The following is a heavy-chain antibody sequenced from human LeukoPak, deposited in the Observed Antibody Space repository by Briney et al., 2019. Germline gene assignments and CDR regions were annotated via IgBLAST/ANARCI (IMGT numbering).Heavy chain of an antibody. Sequence: ASVKVSCKASGYTFTDYYMHWVRQAPGQGLEWMGRINPNIGGTNFAQKFQGRVTMTRDTSINTAYMELSRLTPDDTAVYCCARDRGAGGWECGTYWGQGTLVTVSS. CDR1: GYTFTDYY. CDR3: ARDRGAGGWECGTY. J-gene: IGHJ4*02. V-gene: IGHV1-2*06. D-gene: IGHD1-26*01. CDR2: INPNIGGT.